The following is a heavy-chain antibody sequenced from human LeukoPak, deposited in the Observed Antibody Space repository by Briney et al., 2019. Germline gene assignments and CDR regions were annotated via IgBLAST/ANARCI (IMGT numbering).Heavy chain of an antibody. Sequence: PSETLSLTCTVSGGSIGAYYWSWIRQPPGKGLEWSGYISYSGSAYYNPSLKSRLTMSVDTSKNQFSLKLMSVTAADTAVYYCARVVITFGGTYYFDYWGQGSLVTVSS. CDR3: ARVVITFGGTYYFDY. D-gene: IGHD3-16*01. CDR2: ISYSGSA. V-gene: IGHV4-59*01. J-gene: IGHJ4*02. CDR1: GGSIGAYY.